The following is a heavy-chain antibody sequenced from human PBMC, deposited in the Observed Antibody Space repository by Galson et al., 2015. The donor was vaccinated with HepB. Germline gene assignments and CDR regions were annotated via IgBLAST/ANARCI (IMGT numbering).Heavy chain of an antibody. V-gene: IGHV1-18*01. Sequence: SVKVSCKASGYTFSRYGISWVRQAPGQGLEWMGWISVNNGNTKYAQNVQGGVIVTTDTSTSTAYMELRNLRSDDTAVYYCARDREIYYDFWSDSSASSFDYWGQGTLVTVSS. CDR1: GYTFSRYG. CDR3: ARDREIYYDFWSDSSASSFDY. J-gene: IGHJ4*02. D-gene: IGHD3-3*01. CDR2: ISVNNGNT.